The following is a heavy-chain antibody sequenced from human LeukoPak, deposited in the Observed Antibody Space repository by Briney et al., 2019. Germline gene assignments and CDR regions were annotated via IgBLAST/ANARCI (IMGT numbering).Heavy chain of an antibody. CDR3: ARGYCSGGSCYIFDY. V-gene: IGHV4-4*07. J-gene: IGHJ4*02. D-gene: IGHD2-15*01. Sequence: YTSGXTNYNPSLXXXAXXXXDTSKNQFSLKLTSVTAADTAVYYCARGYCSGGSCYIFDYWGQGSLLTVSS. CDR2: YTSGXT.